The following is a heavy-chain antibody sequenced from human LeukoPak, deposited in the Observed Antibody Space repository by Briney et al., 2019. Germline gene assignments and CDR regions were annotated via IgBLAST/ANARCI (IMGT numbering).Heavy chain of an antibody. CDR1: GGSISSGDYY. D-gene: IGHD6-13*01. CDR3: AREVEGIPSSYI. J-gene: IGHJ3*02. CDR2: IYYSGST. V-gene: IGHV4-30-4*01. Sequence: SETLSLTCTVSGGSISSGDYYWSWIRQPPGKGLEWIGYIYYSGSTYYNPSLKSRVTISVDTSKNQFSLKLSSVTAADTAVYCCAREVEGIPSSYIWGQGTMVTVSS.